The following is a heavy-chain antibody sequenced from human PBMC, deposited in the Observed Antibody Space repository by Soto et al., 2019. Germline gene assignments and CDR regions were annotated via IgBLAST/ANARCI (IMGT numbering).Heavy chain of an antibody. V-gene: IGHV4-59*01. Sequence: SETLSLTCTVSGGSISTYFWSWIRQPPGKGLEGIGYIYSSGSTNYNPSLKSRATISVDTTKNQFFLKLSSVPAADTAVYFCARDHHGSGTANWFDPWGQGTLVTVSS. CDR2: IYSSGST. J-gene: IGHJ5*02. D-gene: IGHD3-10*01. CDR3: ARDHHGSGTANWFDP. CDR1: GGSISTYF.